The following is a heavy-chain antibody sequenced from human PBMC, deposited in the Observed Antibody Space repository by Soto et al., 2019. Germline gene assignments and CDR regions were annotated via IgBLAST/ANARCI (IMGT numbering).Heavy chain of an antibody. CDR2: ISYDGSNK. CDR1: VFTFISYA. D-gene: IGHD3-10*01. Sequence: GWSLRLACASSVFTFISYAMHWVRQAPGKGLEWVAVISYDGSNKYYADSVKGRFTISRDNSKNTLYLQMNSLRAEDTAVYYCARENYYGSGSYYGNFDYWGQGTLVTVSS. CDR3: ARENYYGSGSYYGNFDY. J-gene: IGHJ4*02. V-gene: IGHV3-30-3*01.